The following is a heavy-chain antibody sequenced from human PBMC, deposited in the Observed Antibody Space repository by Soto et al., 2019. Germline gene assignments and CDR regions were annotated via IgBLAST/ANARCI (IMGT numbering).Heavy chain of an antibody. J-gene: IGHJ6*02. CDR2: ISGSGGST. CDR3: AKDGYGSGKKYYYYYYGMDV. Sequence: GGSLRLSCAASGFPFSSYAMSWVRQAPGKGLEWVSAISGSGGSTYYADSVKGRFTISRDNSKNTLYLQMNSLRAEDTAVYYCAKDGYGSGKKYYYYYYGMDVWGQGTTVTVSS. V-gene: IGHV3-23*01. D-gene: IGHD3-10*01. CDR1: GFPFSSYA.